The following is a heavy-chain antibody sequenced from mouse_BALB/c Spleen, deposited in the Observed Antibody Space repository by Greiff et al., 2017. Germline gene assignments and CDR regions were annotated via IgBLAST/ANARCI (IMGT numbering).Heavy chain of an antibody. V-gene: IGHV1-67*01. CDR2: ISIYYDNT. D-gene: IGHD2-12*01. Sequence: VQLQQSGPELVRPGESVKISCKGSGYTFTDYAMHWVKQSHAKSLEWIGVISIYYDNTNYNQKFKGKATMTVDKSSSTAYMELARLTSEDSAIYYCARSYYSSYYAMDYWGQGTSVTVSS. CDR3: ARSYYSSYYAMDY. CDR1: GYTFTDYA. J-gene: IGHJ4*01.